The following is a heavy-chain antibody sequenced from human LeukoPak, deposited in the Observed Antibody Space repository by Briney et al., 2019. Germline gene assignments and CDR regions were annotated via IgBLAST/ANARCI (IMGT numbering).Heavy chain of an antibody. CDR2: INPNSGGT. Sequence: ASVKVSCEASGYTFTDSYIHWVRQAPGQGLECVGRINPNSGGTNYAQKFQGRVTMTRDTSISTAYMELSSLRYDDTAVYYCVREYCGGDCYPWNWGQGTLVTVSS. D-gene: IGHD2-21*02. J-gene: IGHJ4*02. CDR3: VREYCGGDCYPWN. V-gene: IGHV1-2*06. CDR1: GYTFTDSY.